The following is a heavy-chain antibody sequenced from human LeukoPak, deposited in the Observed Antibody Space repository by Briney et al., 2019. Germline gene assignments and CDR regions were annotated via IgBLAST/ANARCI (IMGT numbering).Heavy chain of an antibody. V-gene: IGHV3-23*01. D-gene: IGHD2-2*01. Sequence: GGSLRLSCAASGFTFSSYAMSWVRQAPGKGLEWVSAISGSGGSTYYADSVKGRFTISRDNSKNTLYLQMNSLRAEDTAVYYCAKDIVVVPAASEFDYWGQGTLVTVSS. CDR1: GFTFSSYA. CDR2: ISGSGGST. CDR3: AKDIVVVPAASEFDY. J-gene: IGHJ4*02.